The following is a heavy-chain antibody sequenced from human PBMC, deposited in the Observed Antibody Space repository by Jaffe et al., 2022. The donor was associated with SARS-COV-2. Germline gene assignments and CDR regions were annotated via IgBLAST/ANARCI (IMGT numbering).Heavy chain of an antibody. D-gene: IGHD2-8*01. J-gene: IGHJ5*02. Sequence: QVQLVDSGGGVVQPGRSLRLSCVASGFTFTDYAMHWVRQAPGRGLEWVAVISYDAANKYYADSVKGRFTISRDDSKNTVYLQMNSLRPEDTAVYYCAKSNGYCTQGLCYSNRWGQGTLVTVSS. CDR2: ISYDAANK. CDR1: GFTFTDYA. V-gene: IGHV3-30*18. CDR3: AKSNGYCTQGLCYSNR.